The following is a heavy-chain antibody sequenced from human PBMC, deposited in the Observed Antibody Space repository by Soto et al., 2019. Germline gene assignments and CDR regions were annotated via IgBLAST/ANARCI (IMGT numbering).Heavy chain of an antibody. CDR3: ARVYDYGDKEYYFDY. V-gene: IGHV4-59*01. J-gene: IGHJ4*02. Sequence: SETLSLTCTVSGGSISSYYWSWIRQPPGKGLEWIGYIYYSGSTNYNPSLKSRDTISVDTSKNQFSLKLRSVTAADTAVYYCARVYDYGDKEYYFDYWGQGTLVTVSS. CDR1: GGSISSYY. D-gene: IGHD4-17*01. CDR2: IYYSGST.